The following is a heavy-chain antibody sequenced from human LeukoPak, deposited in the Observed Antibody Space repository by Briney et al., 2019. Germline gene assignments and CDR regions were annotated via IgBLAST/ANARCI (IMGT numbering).Heavy chain of an antibody. D-gene: IGHD2-2*01. Sequence: GGSLRLSCAASGFTFSSYEMNWVRQAPGKGLEWVSYIGGISSKIYYADSVEGLFTLSRDNDKISLYLKMHSLSAEDTAVYYCARYPSRYCTSTSGYLGHWGQGAVVTVSS. CDR3: ARYPSRYCTSTSGYLGH. J-gene: IGHJ5*02. CDR2: IGGISSKI. CDR1: GFTFSSYE. V-gene: IGHV3-48*03.